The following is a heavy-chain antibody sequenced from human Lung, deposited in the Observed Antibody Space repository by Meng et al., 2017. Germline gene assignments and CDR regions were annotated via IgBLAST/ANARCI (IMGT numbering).Heavy chain of an antibody. D-gene: IGHD3-16*01. Sequence: QVQLVQSGSELKKPGASVMVSCEASGYTFNAFAMNWVRQAPGHGREWLGWINSNTGNPTYARGFTGRFVFSLDTSVSTAYLEISSLKAEDTTMYYCARDGYPVLGGVSAFDYWGQGTLVTVSS. V-gene: IGHV7-4-1*02. CDR1: GYTFNAFA. J-gene: IGHJ4*02. CDR3: ARDGYPVLGGVSAFDY. CDR2: INSNTGNP.